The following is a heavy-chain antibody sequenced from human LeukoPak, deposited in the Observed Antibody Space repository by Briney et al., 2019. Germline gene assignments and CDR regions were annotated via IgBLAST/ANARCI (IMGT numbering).Heavy chain of an antibody. D-gene: IGHD6-13*01. V-gene: IGHV5-10-1*01. Sequence: PGESLKISCTGSGYSFTSYWISWVRQMPGKGLEWMGMIDPSDSYTNYRPSFQGHVTISADKSISTAYLQWSSLKASDTAMYYCARSFHTIAAAGTPGYWGEGTLVSDSS. CDR2: IDPSDSYT. CDR3: ARSFHTIAAAGTPGY. CDR1: GYSFTSYW. J-gene: IGHJ4*02.